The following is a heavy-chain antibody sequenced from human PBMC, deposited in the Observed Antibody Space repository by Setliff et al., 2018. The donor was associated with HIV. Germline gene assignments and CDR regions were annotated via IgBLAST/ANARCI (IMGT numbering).Heavy chain of an antibody. D-gene: IGHD6-13*01. CDR1: GGSISSSSYY. CDR3: ARDGYSSSWYVISGSFDY. Sequence: KPSETLSLTCTVSGGSISSSSYYWNWIRQPAGKGLEWIGRIYTSGSTYYNPSLKSRVTISVDTSKNQFSLKLSSVTAADTAVYYCARDGYSSSWYVISGSFDYWGQGILVTVSS. CDR2: IYTSGST. V-gene: IGHV4-61*02. J-gene: IGHJ4*02.